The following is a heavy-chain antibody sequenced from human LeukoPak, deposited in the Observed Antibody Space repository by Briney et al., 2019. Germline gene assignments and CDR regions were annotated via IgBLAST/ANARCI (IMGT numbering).Heavy chain of an antibody. CDR3: ARGDRFTPYAFDI. Sequence: SVKVSCKASGGTFSSYAISWVRQAPGQGLEWMGRIIPIFGTANYAQKFQGRVTITTDESTSTAYMELSSLRSEDTAVYYCARGDRFTPYAFDIWGQGTMVTVSS. D-gene: IGHD2-15*01. V-gene: IGHV1-69*05. CDR1: GGTFSSYA. CDR2: IIPIFGTA. J-gene: IGHJ3*02.